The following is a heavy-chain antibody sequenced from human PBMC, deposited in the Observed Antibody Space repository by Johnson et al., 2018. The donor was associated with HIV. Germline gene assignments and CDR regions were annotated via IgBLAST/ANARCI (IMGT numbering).Heavy chain of an antibody. V-gene: IGHV3-13*01. Sequence: VQLVESGGGLVQPGGSLRLSFAAFGSPFSSYDMHWLLQATAKDLEWVTAIGTACDTYYPGSVQGRFTISRENAKNSLYLQMNSLRAGDTAVYYCARDGYSGGFDIWGQGTMVTVSS. J-gene: IGHJ3*02. D-gene: IGHD2-21*01. CDR1: GSPFSSYD. CDR2: IGTACDT. CDR3: ARDGYSGGFDI.